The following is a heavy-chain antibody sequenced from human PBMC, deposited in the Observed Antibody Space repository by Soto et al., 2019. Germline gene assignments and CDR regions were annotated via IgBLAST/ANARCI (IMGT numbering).Heavy chain of an antibody. CDR3: ARVGGYSSLHGSYPKLLNNWFDP. Sequence: SETLSLTCAVSGGSISSGGYSWSWIRQPPGKGLEWIGEINHSGSTNYNPSLKSRVTISVDTSKNQFSLKLSSVTAADTAVYYCARVGGYSSLHGSYPKLLNNWFDPWGQGTLVTVSS. CDR1: GGSISSGGYS. D-gene: IGHD1-26*01. V-gene: IGHV4-34*01. J-gene: IGHJ5*02. CDR2: INHSGST.